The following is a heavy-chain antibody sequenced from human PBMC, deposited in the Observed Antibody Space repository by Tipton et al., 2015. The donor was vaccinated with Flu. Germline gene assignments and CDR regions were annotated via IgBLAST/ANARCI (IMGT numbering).Heavy chain of an antibody. V-gene: IGHV4-34*01. D-gene: IGHD5-18*01. Sequence: TLSLTCTVSGGSISSYYWSWIRQPLGKGLEWIGEINHSGSTNYNPSLKSRVTISVDTSKNQFSLKLSSVTAADTAVYYCARGSYGFGAFDYWGQGTLVTVSS. J-gene: IGHJ4*02. CDR2: INHSGST. CDR1: GGSISSYY. CDR3: ARGSYGFGAFDY.